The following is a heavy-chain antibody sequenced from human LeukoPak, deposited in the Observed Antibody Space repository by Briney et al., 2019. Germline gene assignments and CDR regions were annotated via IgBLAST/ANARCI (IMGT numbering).Heavy chain of an antibody. J-gene: IGHJ4*02. V-gene: IGHV4-4*07. CDR1: GGSISTYY. CDR2: IYISGST. D-gene: IGHD4-17*01. Sequence: GSLRLSCSVSGGSISTYYWNWIRQSAGKGLEWIGRIYISGSTNYSPSLKSRVTMSVDTSKNQFSLKLTSVTAADTAVYYCARGPPSTVTHFDYWGQGTLVTVSS. CDR3: ARGPPSTVTHFDY.